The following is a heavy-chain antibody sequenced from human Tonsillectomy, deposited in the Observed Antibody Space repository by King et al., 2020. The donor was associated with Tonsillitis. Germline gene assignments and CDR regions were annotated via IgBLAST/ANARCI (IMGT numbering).Heavy chain of an antibody. Sequence: VQLVESGGGLVQPGGSLRLSCAGSGFTVSSNHMSWVRQAPGKGLEWGSVFYRGGSIYYADSVKGRFTISRDNSKNQLYLRMNSLRAEDSAVDYCVRDTSMGRGVIAPYYAMDVWGLGTTVTVSS. D-gene: IGHD3-10*01. CDR1: GFTVSSNH. CDR2: FYRGGSI. J-gene: IGHJ6*02. V-gene: IGHV3-66*01. CDR3: VRDTSMGRGVIAPYYAMDV.